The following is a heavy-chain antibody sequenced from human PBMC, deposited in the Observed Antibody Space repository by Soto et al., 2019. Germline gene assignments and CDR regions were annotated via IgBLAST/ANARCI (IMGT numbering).Heavy chain of an antibody. CDR3: ARDEAPRRDYFDY. CDR2: IYSSGST. CDR1: GFTVSSNY. J-gene: IGHJ4*02. V-gene: IGHV3-53*01. Sequence: EVQVVESGGGLIQPGGSLRLSCAASGFTVSSNYMSWVRQAPGKGLEWVSVIYSSGSTYYADSVKGRFTISRDNSKNTVYLQMNSLSPEDTAVYYCARDEAPRRDYFDYWGQGTLFTVSS.